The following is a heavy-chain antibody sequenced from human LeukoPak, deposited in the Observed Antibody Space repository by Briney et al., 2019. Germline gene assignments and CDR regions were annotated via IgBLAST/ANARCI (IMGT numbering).Heavy chain of an antibody. CDR3: AKARYCSSTSCPDNWFDP. V-gene: IGHV3-43*01. CDR1: GFTFDDYT. D-gene: IGHD2-2*01. J-gene: IGHJ5*02. Sequence: PGGSLRLSCAASGFTFDDYTMHWVRRAPGKGLEWVSLISWDGGSTYYADSVKGRFTISRDNNKNSLYLQMSSLRTEDTALYYCAKARYCSSTSCPDNWFDPWGQGTLVTVSS. CDR2: ISWDGGST.